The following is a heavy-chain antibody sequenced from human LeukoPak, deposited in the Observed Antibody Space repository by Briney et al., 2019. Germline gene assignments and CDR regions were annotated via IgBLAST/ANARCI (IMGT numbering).Heavy chain of an antibody. Sequence: PSETLSLTCTVSGGSISSYYWSWIRQPPGKGLEWIGYIYYSGSTNYNPSLKRRVTISVDTSKNQFSQKLSSVTAADTAVYYCAREPQDAFDIWGQGTMVTVSS. CDR2: IYYSGST. CDR1: GGSISSYY. CDR3: AREPQDAFDI. V-gene: IGHV4-59*01. J-gene: IGHJ3*02.